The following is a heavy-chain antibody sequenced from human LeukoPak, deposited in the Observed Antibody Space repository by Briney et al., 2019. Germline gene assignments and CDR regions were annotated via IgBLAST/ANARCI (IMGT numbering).Heavy chain of an antibody. D-gene: IGHD2-8*01. CDR3: ARSVIDLVRCTNGVCFEYFQH. J-gene: IGHJ1*01. CDR1: GGSISSDGYY. V-gene: IGHV4-30-2*01. CDR2: IHHTGST. Sequence: SETLSLTCTVSGGSISSDGYYWSWIRQPPGKGPEWIGYIHHTGSTYYNPSLKSRVTISVDRSKNQFSLKLTSVTAADTAVYYCARSVIDLVRCTNGVCFEYFQHWGQGTLVTVSS.